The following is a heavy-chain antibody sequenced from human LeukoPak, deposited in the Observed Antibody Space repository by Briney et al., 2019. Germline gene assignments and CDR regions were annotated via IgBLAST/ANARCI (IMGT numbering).Heavy chain of an antibody. CDR3: ATMGVLRYFDWLLYRGYYFDY. D-gene: IGHD3-9*01. J-gene: IGHJ4*02. Sequence: GGSLRLSCAASGFTFSSYAMSWVRQAPGKGLEWVSAISGSGGSTYYADSVKGRFTISRDNSKNTLYLQMNSLRAEDTAVYYCATMGVLRYFDWLLYRGYYFDYWGQGTLVTVSS. CDR2: ISGSGGST. V-gene: IGHV3-23*01. CDR1: GFTFSSYA.